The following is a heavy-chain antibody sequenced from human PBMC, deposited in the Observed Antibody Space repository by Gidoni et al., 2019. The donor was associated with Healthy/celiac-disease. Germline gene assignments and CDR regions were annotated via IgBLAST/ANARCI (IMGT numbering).Heavy chain of an antibody. CDR3: AREWLFNY. J-gene: IGHJ4*02. Sequence: VQLVEAGGGVVQTGRSLRLSCAASGFTFSSYAMHWVRQAPVKGLGWVAVISYDGSNKYYADSVKGRFTISRDNSKNTLYLQMNSLRAEDTAVYYCAREWLFNYWGQGTLVTVSS. D-gene: IGHD6-19*01. V-gene: IGHV3-30*04. CDR1: GFTFSSYA. CDR2: ISYDGSNK.